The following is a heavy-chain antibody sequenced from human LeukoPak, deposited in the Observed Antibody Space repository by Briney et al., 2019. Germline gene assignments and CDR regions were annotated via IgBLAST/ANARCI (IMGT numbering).Heavy chain of an antibody. J-gene: IGHJ5*02. CDR2: ISSSSSTI. CDR3: ARGYNSMVNWFDP. CDR1: GFTFSSYS. D-gene: IGHD5-24*01. Sequence: PGGSLRLSCAASGFTFSSYSMNWVRQAPGKGLEWVSYISSSSSTIYYADSVKGRFTISRDNAKNSLYLQMNSLRAEDTAVYYCARGYNSMVNWFDPWGQGTLVTVSS. V-gene: IGHV3-48*04.